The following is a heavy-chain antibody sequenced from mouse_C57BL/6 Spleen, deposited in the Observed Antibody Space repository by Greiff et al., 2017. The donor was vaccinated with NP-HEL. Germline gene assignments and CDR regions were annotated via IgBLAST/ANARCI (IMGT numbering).Heavy chain of an antibody. J-gene: IGHJ3*01. CDR2: IHPNSGST. D-gene: IGHD2-4*01. Sequence: QVQLQQPGAELVKPGASVKLSCKASGYTFTSYWMHWVKQRPGQGLEWIGMIHPNSGSTNYNEKFKSKATLTVDKSSSTAYMQLSSLTSEDSAVYYCASYDYDRGWFAYWGQGTLVTVSA. V-gene: IGHV1-64*01. CDR3: ASYDYDRGWFAY. CDR1: GYTFTSYW.